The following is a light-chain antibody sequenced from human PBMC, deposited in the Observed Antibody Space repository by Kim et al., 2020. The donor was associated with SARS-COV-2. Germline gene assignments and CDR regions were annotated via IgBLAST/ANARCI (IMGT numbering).Light chain of an antibody. CDR3: QQYNSMWT. CDR1: QGIGTS. J-gene: IGKJ1*01. V-gene: IGKV1-5*03. CDR2: KAS. Sequence: FSSVEDRVPVTCRASQGIGTSLAWYQQNPGEAPKVVIYKASTLTIGVPSRFSGSGSGTEFTLTISSLQPDDFATYYCQQYNSMWTFGQRTKVDIK.